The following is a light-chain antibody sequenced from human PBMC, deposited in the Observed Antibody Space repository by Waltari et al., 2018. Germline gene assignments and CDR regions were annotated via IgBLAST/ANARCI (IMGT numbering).Light chain of an antibody. CDR1: HSVGRY. CDR2: DAS. CDR3: QKYVNLPAT. J-gene: IGKJ1*01. V-gene: IGKV3-20*01. Sequence: EIVLTQSPGTMSLSPGERATLSCRASHSVGRYLAWYQQKPGQAPSLLIYDASTRATGIPDRFSGSGSGTDVSLTISRLESEDFAVYYCQKYVNLPATFGQGTKVEIK.